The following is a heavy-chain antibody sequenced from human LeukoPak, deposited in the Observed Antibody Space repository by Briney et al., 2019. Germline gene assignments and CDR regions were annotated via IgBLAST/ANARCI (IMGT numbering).Heavy chain of an antibody. V-gene: IGHV3-23*01. J-gene: IGHJ4*02. D-gene: IGHD1-26*01. Sequence: GGSLRLSCAASGFTFSSYGMGWVRQAPGKGLEGVSAISGSGDNTYYADSGKGRFTISRDNSKNTVYLQMNSLRAEDTAVYYCAKVLKWTNFDYWGQGTLVTVSS. CDR1: GFTFSSYG. CDR3: AKVLKWTNFDY. CDR2: ISGSGDNT.